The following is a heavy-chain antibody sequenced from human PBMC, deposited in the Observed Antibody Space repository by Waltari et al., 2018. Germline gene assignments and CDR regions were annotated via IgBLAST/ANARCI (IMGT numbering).Heavy chain of an antibody. CDR3: AREYYDILTGNYYFDY. Sequence: QVQLQESGPGLVKPSETLSLTCTVSGGSISSYYWSWIRQPTGKGLEWIGYIYYSGSTNYNPSLKSRVTISVDTSKNQFSLKLSSVTAADTAVYYCAREYYDILTGNYYFDYWGQGTLVTVSS. V-gene: IGHV4-59*01. CDR2: IYYSGST. D-gene: IGHD3-9*01. CDR1: GGSISSYY. J-gene: IGHJ4*02.